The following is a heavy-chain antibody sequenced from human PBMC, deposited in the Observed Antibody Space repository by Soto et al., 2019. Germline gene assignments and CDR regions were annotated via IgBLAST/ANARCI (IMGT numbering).Heavy chain of an antibody. D-gene: IGHD3-3*01. CDR3: ARLCGITIFGVVGGAACWFDP. CDR1: GGSISSSSYY. Sequence: SETLSLTCTVSGGSISSSSYYWGWIRQPPGKGLEWIGSIYYSGSTYYNPSLKSRVTISVDTSKNQFSLKLSSVTAADTAVYYCARLCGITIFGVVGGAACWFDPWGQGTLVTVSS. V-gene: IGHV4-39*01. CDR2: IYYSGST. J-gene: IGHJ5*02.